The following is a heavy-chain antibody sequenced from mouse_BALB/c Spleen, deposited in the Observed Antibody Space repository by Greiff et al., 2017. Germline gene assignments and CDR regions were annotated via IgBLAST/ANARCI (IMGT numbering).Heavy chain of an antibody. CDR2: ISYDGSN. CDR1: GYSITSGYY. J-gene: IGHJ4*01. CDR3: ARPYGSSYVYAMDY. V-gene: IGHV3-6*02. Sequence: VQLKESGPGLVKPSQSLSLTCSVTGYSITSGYYWNWIRQFPGNKLEWMGYISYDGSNNYNPSLKNRISITRDTSKNQFFLKLNSVTTEDTATYYCARPYGSSYVYAMDYWGQGTSVTVSS. D-gene: IGHD1-1*01.